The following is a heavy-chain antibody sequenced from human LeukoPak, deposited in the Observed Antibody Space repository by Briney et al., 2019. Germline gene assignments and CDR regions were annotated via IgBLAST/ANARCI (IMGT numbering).Heavy chain of an antibody. CDR1: GYSFTSYG. CDR3: ARDRYCTITKCPNWFDP. J-gene: IGHJ5*02. D-gene: IGHD2-2*01. V-gene: IGHV1-18*01. CDR2: ISAYNGNT. Sequence: ASVKVSCKASGYSFTSYGISWVRQAPGQGLEWMGWISAYNGNTNYAQKLQGRVTMTIETSTSTAYMEVRSLRSDDTAVYYCARDRYCTITKCPNWFDPWGQGTLVTVSS.